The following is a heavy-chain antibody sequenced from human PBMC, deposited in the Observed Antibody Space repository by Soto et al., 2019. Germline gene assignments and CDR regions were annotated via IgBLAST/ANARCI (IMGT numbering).Heavy chain of an antibody. J-gene: IGHJ6*02. CDR1: GFSFSTYL. D-gene: IGHD3-16*01. Sequence: PGGSLRLSCAASGFSFSTYLMSWVRQAPGKGLEWVANIKQGGNEKFYVDSVKGRFTISRDNDKKSLYLQIDSLRVEDTAVYYCVGALTYEVPYYYYGMDVWGQGTTVTVSS. CDR3: VGALTYEVPYYYYGMDV. CDR2: IKQGGNEK. V-gene: IGHV3-7*01.